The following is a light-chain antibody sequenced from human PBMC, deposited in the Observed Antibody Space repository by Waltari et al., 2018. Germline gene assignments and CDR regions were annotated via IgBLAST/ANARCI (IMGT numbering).Light chain of an antibody. CDR2: ADS. Sequence: SFELTQPSSVSVSPGQTASIACPGEHVGSKWTSGYQQKAGQSPVLVIYADSERPPGVPGRFSAARSGDTVTLNISGTQDLDEADYYCQTWDSNIFVFGPGTKVTVL. CDR1: HVGSKW. V-gene: IGLV3-1*01. J-gene: IGLJ1*01. CDR3: QTWDSNIFV.